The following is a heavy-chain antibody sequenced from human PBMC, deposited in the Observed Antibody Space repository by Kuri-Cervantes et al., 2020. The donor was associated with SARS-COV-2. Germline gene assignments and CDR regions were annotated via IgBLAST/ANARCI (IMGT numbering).Heavy chain of an antibody. V-gene: IGHV4-61*01. J-gene: IGHJ6*03. CDR2: IYYSGST. CDR3: ARAPRDYVCGSSNYYYMDV. CDR1: GDSMDSVYYY. Sequence: SETLSLTCIVSGDSMDSVYYYWSWIPQPPGKGLEWIGYIYYSGSTNYNPSLKSRVTISVDTSKNQFSLKLSSVTAADTAVYYCARAPRDYVCGSSNYYYMDVWGKGTTVTVSS. D-gene: IGHD3-16*01.